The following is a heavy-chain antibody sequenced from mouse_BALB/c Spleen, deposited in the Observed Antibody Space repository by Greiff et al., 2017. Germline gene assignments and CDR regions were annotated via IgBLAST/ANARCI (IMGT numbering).Heavy chain of an antibody. Sequence: EVHLVESGGGLVKPGGSLKLSCAASGFTFSSYTMSWVRQTPEKRLEWVATISSGGGNTYYPDSVKGRFTISRDNAKNNLYLQMSSLRSEDTALYYCARYDGNYLDYWGQGTTLTVSS. CDR2: ISSGGGNT. CDR3: ARYDGNYLDY. J-gene: IGHJ2*01. CDR1: GFTFSSYT. D-gene: IGHD2-3*01. V-gene: IGHV5-9*03.